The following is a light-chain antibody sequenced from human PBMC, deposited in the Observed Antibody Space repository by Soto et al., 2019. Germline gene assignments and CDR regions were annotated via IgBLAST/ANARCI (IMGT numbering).Light chain of an antibody. CDR2: DAS. J-gene: IGKJ5*01. V-gene: IGKV1-33*01. CDR3: QQYENLPT. CDR1: ESISNF. Sequence: DIQMTQSPSTLSASVGDRVTITCRASESISNFLAWYQQKPGKAPNLLIYDASNLEAGVPSRFRGSGSGTDFTFTISRLQPEDIATYYCQQYENLPTFGQGTRLAIK.